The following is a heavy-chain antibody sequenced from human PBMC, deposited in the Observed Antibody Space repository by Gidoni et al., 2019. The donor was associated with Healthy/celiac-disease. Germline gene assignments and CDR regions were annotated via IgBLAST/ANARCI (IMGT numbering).Heavy chain of an antibody. CDR1: GGSISSSNW. Sequence: QVQLQESGPGLVTPSGTLSLTCAVSGGSISSSNWWSWVRQPPGKGLEWIGEIYHSGSTNYNPSLKSRVTISVDKSKNQFSLKLSSVTAADTAVYYCARARGSTVTTRYYYYGMDVWGQGTTVTVSS. J-gene: IGHJ6*02. CDR3: ARARGSTVTTRYYYYGMDV. V-gene: IGHV4-4*02. D-gene: IGHD4-4*01. CDR2: IYHSGST.